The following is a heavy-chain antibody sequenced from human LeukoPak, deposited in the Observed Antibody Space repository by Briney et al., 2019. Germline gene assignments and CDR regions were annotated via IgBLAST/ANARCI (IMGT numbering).Heavy chain of an antibody. CDR3: ARDYLYCSSTSCYYYYYMDV. V-gene: IGHV1-2*02. CDR1: GYTFTGYY. J-gene: IGHJ6*03. CDR2: INPNSGGT. Sequence: ASVKVSCKASGYTFTGYYMHWVRQAPGQGLEWMGWINPNSGGTNYAQKFQGRVTMTRDTSISTAYMELSRLRSDDTAVYYCARDYLYCSSTSCYYYYYMDVWGKGTTVTVSS. D-gene: IGHD2-2*01.